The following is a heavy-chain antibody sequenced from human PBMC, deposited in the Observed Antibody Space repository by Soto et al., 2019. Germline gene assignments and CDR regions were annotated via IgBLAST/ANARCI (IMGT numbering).Heavy chain of an antibody. CDR3: WQLVSAPYYYYGMDV. D-gene: IGHD6-6*01. J-gene: IGHJ6*02. Sequence: GGSLRLCCAASGFTFSSYAMSWVRQAPGKGLEWVSAISGSGGSTYYADSVKGRFTISRDNSKNTLYLQMNSLRAEDTAVYYCWQLVSAPYYYYGMDVWGQGTTVTVSS. CDR2: ISGSGGST. V-gene: IGHV3-23*01. CDR1: GFTFSSYA.